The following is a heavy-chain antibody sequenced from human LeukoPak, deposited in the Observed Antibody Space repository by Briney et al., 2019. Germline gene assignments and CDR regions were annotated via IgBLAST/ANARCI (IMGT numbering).Heavy chain of an antibody. Sequence: SETLSLTCTVSGGSISSYCWSWIRQPPGKGLEWIGYIYYSGSTNYNPSLKSRVTISVDTSKNQFSLKLSSVTAADTAVYYCARPPYADPEYPPHWGPGTLVTVSS. V-gene: IGHV4-59*08. CDR2: IYYSGST. D-gene: IGHD2-2*01. CDR1: GGSISSYC. J-gene: IGHJ1*01. CDR3: ARPPYADPEYPPH.